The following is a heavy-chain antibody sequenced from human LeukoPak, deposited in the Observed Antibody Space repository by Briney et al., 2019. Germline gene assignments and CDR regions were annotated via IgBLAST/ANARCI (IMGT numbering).Heavy chain of an antibody. CDR3: STPSF. CDR1: GFIFTNAW. V-gene: IGHV3-15*07. CDR2: IKSKTDGGTI. Sequence: GGSLRLSCATSGFIFTNAWMKWVRQAPGKGLEWVGRIKSKTDGGTIDYAAPVKGRFTISRDDSINTLYLQMDNLKTEDTAIYYCSTPSFWGQGTLVTVSS. J-gene: IGHJ4*02.